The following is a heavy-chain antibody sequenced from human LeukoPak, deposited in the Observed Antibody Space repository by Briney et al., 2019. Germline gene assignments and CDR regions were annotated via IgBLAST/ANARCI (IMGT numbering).Heavy chain of an antibody. CDR1: GFTFSGNW. Sequence: PGGSLRLSCVASGFTFSGNWMNWVRQAPGKGLVWVSRISGDGSDITYADSVKGRFTISRDNARNTLYLQVNSLRVEDTAVYYCVSLGGITVTGPYDFDCWGQGTVVTVSS. V-gene: IGHV3-74*03. J-gene: IGHJ4*02. D-gene: IGHD1-20*01. CDR2: ISGDGSDI. CDR3: VSLGGITVTGPYDFDC.